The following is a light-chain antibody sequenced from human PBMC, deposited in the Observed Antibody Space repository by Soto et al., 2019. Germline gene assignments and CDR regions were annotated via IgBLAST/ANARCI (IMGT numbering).Light chain of an antibody. Sequence: QSALTQPASVSGSPGQSITISCTGTSSDVGGYKYVSWYQHHPGKGPKLMLYDVSNRPSGVSNRFSGSKYGNTASLTISGLHAEDEADYYCSSYTSSTTYVFGTGTKLTVL. V-gene: IGLV2-14*01. CDR2: DVS. CDR3: SSYTSSTTYV. J-gene: IGLJ1*01. CDR1: SSDVGGYKY.